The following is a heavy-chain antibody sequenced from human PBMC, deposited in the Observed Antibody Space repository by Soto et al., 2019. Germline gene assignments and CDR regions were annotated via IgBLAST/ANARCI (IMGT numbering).Heavy chain of an antibody. J-gene: IGHJ6*02. CDR2: INTYNGNT. D-gene: IGHD6-13*01. CDR1: GYTFTSYG. CDR3: ARAKGIAAAGHYYYYGMDV. V-gene: IGHV1-18*01. Sequence: ASVKVSCKASGYTFTSYGISWVRQAPGQGLEWMGWINTYNGNTNHAQKLQGRVTMTTDTSTSTAYMELRSLRSDDTAVYYCARAKGIAAAGHYYYYGMDVWGQGTTVTVSS.